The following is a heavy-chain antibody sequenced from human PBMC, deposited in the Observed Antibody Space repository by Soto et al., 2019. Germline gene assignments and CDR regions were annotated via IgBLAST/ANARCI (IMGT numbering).Heavy chain of an antibody. CDR1: GFTFRSYS. CDR2: ISSSNRTI. J-gene: IGHJ6*02. Sequence: GSLRLSCAASGFTFRSYSMNWVRQAPGKGLEWVSYISSSNRTINYADSVKGRFIISRDNAKNSLYLQMHSLRDEDTAVYYCAREGWPLLQTGMDVWGQGTTVTVSS. CDR3: AREGWPLLQTGMDV. V-gene: IGHV3-48*02. D-gene: IGHD2-15*01.